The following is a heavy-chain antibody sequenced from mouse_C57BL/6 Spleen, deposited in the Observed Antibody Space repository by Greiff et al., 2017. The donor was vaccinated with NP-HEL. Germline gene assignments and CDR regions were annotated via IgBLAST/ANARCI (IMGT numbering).Heavy chain of an antibody. CDR2: IYPGDGDT. CDR3: ASPLYGSSYGGFAY. J-gene: IGHJ3*01. CDR1: GYAFSSSW. Sequence: VQLQQSGPELVKPGASVKISCKASGYAFSSSWMNWVKQRPGKGLEWIGRIYPGDGDTNYNGKFKGKATLTADKSSSTAYMQLSSLTSEDSAVYFCASPLYGSSYGGFAYWGQGTLVTVSA. V-gene: IGHV1-82*01. D-gene: IGHD1-1*01.